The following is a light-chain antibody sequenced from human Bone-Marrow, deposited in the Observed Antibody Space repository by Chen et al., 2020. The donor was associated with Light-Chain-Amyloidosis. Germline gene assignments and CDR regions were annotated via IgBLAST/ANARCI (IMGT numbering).Light chain of an antibody. CDR2: GAS. Sequence: EIVMTQSPATLSLSPGERATLSCRASQSVNTNLAWYQQKPGQGPRLLIYGASTRATGIPARFSASGSGTELTLTISSLQSEDFAVNYCQQYNNWPGTFGQGSKVEIK. V-gene: IGKV3-15*01. CDR1: QSVNTN. J-gene: IGKJ1*01. CDR3: QQYNNWPGT.